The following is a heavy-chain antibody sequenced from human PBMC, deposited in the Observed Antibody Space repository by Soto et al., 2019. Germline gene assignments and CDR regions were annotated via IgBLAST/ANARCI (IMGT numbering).Heavy chain of an antibody. J-gene: IGHJ4*02. CDR1: GFTVSNYA. CDR2: IGGSGDWT. Sequence: SCAASGFTVSNYAMSWVRQAPGKGLEWVSAIGGSGDWTYYADSVKGRFTISRDNAKNTLYLQMNSLRAEDTAVYYCSRGPRNLDYWGQGALVTVSS. CDR3: SRGPRNLDY. V-gene: IGHV3-23*01.